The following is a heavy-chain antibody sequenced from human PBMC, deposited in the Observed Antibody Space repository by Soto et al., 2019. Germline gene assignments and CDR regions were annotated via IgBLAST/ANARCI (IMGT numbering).Heavy chain of an antibody. V-gene: IGHV3-48*02. CDR3: ARLPKGSLVTA. Sequence: LVESGGGLVSPGGSLRLSCVASGCMFSDHSMNWVRQAPGKGLQWISYISSNSDKTYYADSVKGRFTVSRDNAKNALFLQMNSLSDDDTATYYCARLPKGSLVTAWGQGARVTVSS. CDR2: ISSNSDKT. CDR1: GCMFSDHS. D-gene: IGHD2-21*02. J-gene: IGHJ4*02.